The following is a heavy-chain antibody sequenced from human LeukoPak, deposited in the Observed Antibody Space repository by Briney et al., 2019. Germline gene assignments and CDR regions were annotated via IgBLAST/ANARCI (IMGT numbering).Heavy chain of an antibody. V-gene: IGHV3-30*18. J-gene: IGHJ4*02. CDR3: AKDRGYSSSWSTSGEFDY. CDR1: GFTFSSYG. D-gene: IGHD6-13*01. CDR2: ISYDGSNK. Sequence: PGGSLRLSCAASGFTFSSYGMHWVRQAPGKGLEWVAAISYDGSNKYYADSVKGRFTISRDNSKNTLYLQMNSLRAEDTAVYYCAKDRGYSSSWSTSGEFDYWGQGTLVTVSS.